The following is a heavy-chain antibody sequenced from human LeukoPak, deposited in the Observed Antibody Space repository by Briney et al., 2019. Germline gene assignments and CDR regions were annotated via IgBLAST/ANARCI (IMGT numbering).Heavy chain of an antibody. J-gene: IGHJ4*02. D-gene: IGHD5-12*01. CDR3: AKNRGDSGYDAFDY. CDR1: GFTFSNYA. V-gene: IGHV3-23*01. CDR2: ISGSGDYT. Sequence: GSLRLSCAASGFTFSNYAMSWVRQAPGRGLEWVSAISGSGDYTNYADSVKGRFTISRDNSKNTLYLQMNSLRAEDTAVYYYAKNRGDSGYDAFDYWGQGTLVTVSS.